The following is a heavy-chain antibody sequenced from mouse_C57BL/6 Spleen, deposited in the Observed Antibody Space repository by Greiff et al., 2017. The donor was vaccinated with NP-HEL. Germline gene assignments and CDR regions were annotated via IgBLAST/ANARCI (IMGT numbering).Heavy chain of an antibody. V-gene: IGHV1-64*01. J-gene: IGHJ2*01. D-gene: IGHD1-1*01. CDR1: GYTFTSYW. CDR3: ARLWDGSTPYYFDY. Sequence: QVQLQQPGAELVKPGASVKLSCKASGYTFTSYWMHWVKQRPGQGLEWIGMIHPNSGSTNYNEKFKSKATLTVDKSSSTAYMQLSSLTSEDSAVYYCARLWDGSTPYYFDYWGQGTTLTVSS. CDR2: IHPNSGST.